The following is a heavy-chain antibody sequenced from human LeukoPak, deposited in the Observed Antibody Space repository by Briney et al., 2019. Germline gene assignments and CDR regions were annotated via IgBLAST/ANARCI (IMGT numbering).Heavy chain of an antibody. CDR1: GGSISSYN. Sequence: AETLSLTCTVSGGSISSYNWSWIRQPPGKGLEWVGYIYCSGSTNYNPSLESRVTISVDTSKNQFSLKLSSVTAADTAVYYCARAGVVSNPNSYWYFDLWGRGTLVTVSS. J-gene: IGHJ2*01. D-gene: IGHD3-3*01. CDR3: ARAGVVSNPNSYWYFDL. CDR2: IYCSGST. V-gene: IGHV4-59*01.